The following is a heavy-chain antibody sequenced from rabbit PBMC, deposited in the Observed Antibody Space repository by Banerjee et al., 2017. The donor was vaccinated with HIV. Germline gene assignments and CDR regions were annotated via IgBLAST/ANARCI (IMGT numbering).Heavy chain of an antibody. Sequence: QSLEESGGDLVKPGASLTLTCTASGFSFSSSYYMCWVRQAPGKGLEWIACIYAGSSGSTYYASWAKGRFTISKTSSTTVTLQMTSLTAADTATYFCARDHEGFNLWGQGTLVTVS. J-gene: IGHJ4*01. V-gene: IGHV1S40*01. CDR3: ARDHEGFNL. CDR1: GFSFSSSYY. CDR2: IYAGSSGST.